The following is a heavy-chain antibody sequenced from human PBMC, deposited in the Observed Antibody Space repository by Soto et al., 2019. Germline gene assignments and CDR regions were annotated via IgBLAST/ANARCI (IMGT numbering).Heavy chain of an antibody. CDR3: TTDAGYSGYYPRDFDY. CDR2: VKSKTDGGTT. CDR1: GFSFSNAW. J-gene: IGHJ4*02. D-gene: IGHD3-22*01. Sequence: LRLSCAASGFSFSNAWMSWVRQAPGKGLEWVGRVKSKTDGGTTDYAAPVKGRFTVSRDDSKNMLVLQMNSLKTEDTAVYYCTTDAGYSGYYPRDFDYWGQGTLVTVPQ. V-gene: IGHV3-15*05.